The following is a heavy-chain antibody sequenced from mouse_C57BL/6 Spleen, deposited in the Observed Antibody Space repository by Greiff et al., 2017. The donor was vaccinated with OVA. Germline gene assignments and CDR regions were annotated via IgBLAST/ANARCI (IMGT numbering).Heavy chain of an antibody. CDR3: ARDDYGNSYYYAMDY. J-gene: IGHJ4*01. V-gene: IGHV3-6*01. CDR1: GYSITSGYY. D-gene: IGHD2-1*01. CDR2: ISYDGSN. Sequence: EVKLQESGPGLVKPSQSLSLTCSVTGYSITSGYYWNWIRQFPGNKLEWMGYISYDGSNNYNPSLKNRISITRDTSKNQFFLKLNSVTTEDTATYYCARDDYGNSYYYAMDYWGQGTSVTVSS.